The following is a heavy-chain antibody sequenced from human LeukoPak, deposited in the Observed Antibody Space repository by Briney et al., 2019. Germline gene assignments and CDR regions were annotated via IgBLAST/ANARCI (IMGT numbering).Heavy chain of an antibody. CDR3: GRLRRNSDERGYYYYYDY. V-gene: IGHV3-21*06. CDR1: GLIFSDYS. CDR2: VNPTSSSI. Sequence: PGGPLRLSCAVSGLIFSDYSFNWVRQAPGKGLEWVSSVNPTSSSIYYADAVRGRFTISRDNAKSSVYLQMNSLRAEDTAVYYCGRLRRNSDERGYYYYYDYWGQGILVTVSS. D-gene: IGHD3-22*01. J-gene: IGHJ4*02.